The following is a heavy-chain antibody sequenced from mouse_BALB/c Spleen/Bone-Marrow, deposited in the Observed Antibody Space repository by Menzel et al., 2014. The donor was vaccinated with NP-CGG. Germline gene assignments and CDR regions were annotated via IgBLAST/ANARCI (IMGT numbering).Heavy chain of an antibody. CDR1: GYTFTSYW. J-gene: IGHJ4*01. V-gene: IGHV1S22*01. CDR3: TLRWSYYAMDY. CDR2: IYPGSGST. D-gene: IGHD2-3*01. Sequence: GSELVRPGASVKLSCKASGYTFTSYWMHWVKRRPGQGLEWIGNIYPGSGSTNYDEKFKSKATLTVDTSSSTAYMQLSSLTSEDSAVYYCTLRWSYYAMDYWGQGTSVTVSS.